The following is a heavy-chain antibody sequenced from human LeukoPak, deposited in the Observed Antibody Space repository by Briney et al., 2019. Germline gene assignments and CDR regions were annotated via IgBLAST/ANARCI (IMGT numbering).Heavy chain of an antibody. CDR1: GFTFSNAC. J-gene: IGHJ4*02. Sequence: GGSLRLSCAASGFTFSNACMTWVRQAPGKGLEWVGHIISKTVSGTTDYAAPVKGRFTISRDDSKITLYLQMNSLKTEDTAVYYCTTGTWIQLWLADYWGQGTLVTVSS. D-gene: IGHD5-18*01. CDR2: IISKTVSGTT. V-gene: IGHV3-15*01. CDR3: TTGTWIQLWLADY.